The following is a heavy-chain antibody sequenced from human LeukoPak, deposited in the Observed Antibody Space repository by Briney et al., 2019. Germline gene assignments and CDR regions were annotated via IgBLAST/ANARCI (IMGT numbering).Heavy chain of an antibody. CDR2: IIPIFGTA. CDR3: ARAGYCSGGSCYFDY. V-gene: IGHV1-69*06. D-gene: IGHD2-15*01. J-gene: IGHJ4*02. CDR1: GGTFSSYA. Sequence: SVKVSCKASGGTFSSYAISWVRQAPGQGLEWMGGIIPIFGTANYAQKFQGRVTITADKSTSTAYMELSSLRSEDTAVYYCARAGYCSGGSCYFDYWGQGTLVTVSS.